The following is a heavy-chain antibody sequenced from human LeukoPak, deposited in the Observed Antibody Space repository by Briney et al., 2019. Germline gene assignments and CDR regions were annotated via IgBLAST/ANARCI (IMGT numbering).Heavy chain of an antibody. CDR3: AREDDTYMDV. V-gene: IGHV1-69*05. CDR1: GGTFTSYA. CDR2: IIPIFGTA. J-gene: IGHJ6*03. Sequence: ASVKVSCKASGGTFTSYAISWVRQAPGQGLEWMGGIIPIFGTANYAQKFQGRVTITTDESTSTAYMELSSLRSEDTAVYYCAREDDTYMDVWGKGTTVTVSS. D-gene: IGHD3-22*01.